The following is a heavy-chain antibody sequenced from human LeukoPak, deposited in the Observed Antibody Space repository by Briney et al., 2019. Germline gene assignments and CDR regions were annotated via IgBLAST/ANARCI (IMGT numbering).Heavy chain of an antibody. V-gene: IGHV3-48*01. CDR2: ISSSSSTI. J-gene: IGHJ4*02. CDR3: ARVGAARKMDY. CDR1: GFTFSSYW. Sequence: GGSLRLSCAASGFTFSSYWMSWVRQAPGKGLEWVSYISSSSSTIYYADSVKGRFTISRDNAKNSLYLQMNSLRAEDTAVYYCARVGAARKMDYWGQGTLVTVSS. D-gene: IGHD6-13*01.